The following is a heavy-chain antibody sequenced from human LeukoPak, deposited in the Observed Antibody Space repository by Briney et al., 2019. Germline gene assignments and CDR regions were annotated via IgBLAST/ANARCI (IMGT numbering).Heavy chain of an antibody. J-gene: IGHJ6*04. CDR1: GLTFSNAW. CDR2: IKQDGSEK. D-gene: IGHD3-16*01. Sequence: PGGSLRLSCAASGLTFSNAWMSWVRQAPGKGLEWVANIKQDGSEKYYVDSVKGRFTISRDNAKNSLYLQMNSLRAEDTAVYYCAREWSFAYYYYGMDVWGKGTTVTVSS. CDR3: AREWSFAYYYYGMDV. V-gene: IGHV3-7*03.